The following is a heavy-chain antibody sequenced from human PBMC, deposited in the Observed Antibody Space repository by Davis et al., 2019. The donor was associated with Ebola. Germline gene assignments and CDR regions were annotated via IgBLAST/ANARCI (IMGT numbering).Heavy chain of an antibody. CDR3: AREHERAFDI. D-gene: IGHD1-1*01. CDR2: A. J-gene: IGHJ3*02. V-gene: IGHV1-69*01. Sequence: AKSAQKFQGRVTISADESTNTVYMEVSSLRSEDTAIYYCAREHERAFDIWGQGTMVIVSS.